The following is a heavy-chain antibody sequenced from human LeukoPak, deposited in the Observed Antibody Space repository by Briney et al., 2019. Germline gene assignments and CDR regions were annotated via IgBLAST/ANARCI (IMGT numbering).Heavy chain of an antibody. CDR2: IIPIFGTA. Sequence: SVKVSCKASGGTFSSYAISWVRQAPGQGLEWMGGIIPIFGTANYAQKFQGRVTITADESTSTAYMELSSLRSEDTAVYYCASSYDSSGYYPDYWGQGTLVTVSS. J-gene: IGHJ4*02. CDR3: ASSYDSSGYYPDY. V-gene: IGHV1-69*01. D-gene: IGHD3-22*01. CDR1: GGTFSSYA.